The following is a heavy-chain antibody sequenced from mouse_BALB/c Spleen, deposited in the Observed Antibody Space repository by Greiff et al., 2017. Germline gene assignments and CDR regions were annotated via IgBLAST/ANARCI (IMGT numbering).Heavy chain of an antibody. CDR1: GYTFTDYA. D-gene: IGHD2-4*01. CDR3: ARGNYDYGFDY. J-gene: IGHJ2*01. Sequence: VQLQQSGAELVRPGVSVKISCKGSGYTFTDYAMHWVKQSHAKSLEWIGVISTYYGDASYNQKFKGKATMTVDKSSSTAYMELARLTSEDSAICYCARGNYDYGFDYWGQGTTLTVSS. V-gene: IGHV1S137*01. CDR2: ISTYYGDA.